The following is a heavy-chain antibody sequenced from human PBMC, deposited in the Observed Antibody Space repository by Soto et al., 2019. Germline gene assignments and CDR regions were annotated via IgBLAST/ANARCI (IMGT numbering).Heavy chain of an antibody. D-gene: IGHD6-13*01. V-gene: IGHV1-69*02. CDR1: GGTFSSYT. CDR3: ARGDSSSWAYFDY. Sequence: QVQLVQSGAEVKKPGSSVKVSCKASGGTFSSYTISWVRQAPGQGLEWMGRIIPILGIANYAQKFQGRVTITADKSTSTAYMELSSLRSEDTVVYYCARGDSSSWAYFDYWGQGTLVTVSS. J-gene: IGHJ4*02. CDR2: IIPILGIA.